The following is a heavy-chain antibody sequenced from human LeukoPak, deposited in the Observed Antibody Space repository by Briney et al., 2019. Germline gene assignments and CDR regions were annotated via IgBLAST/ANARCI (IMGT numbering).Heavy chain of an antibody. CDR3: ARWFVRTTVTANYYYYGMDV. CDR2: MNPNSGNT. J-gene: IGHJ6*02. V-gene: IGHV1-8*01. D-gene: IGHD4-17*01. CDR1: GYTFTSYD. Sequence: ASVKVSCKASGYTFTSYDINWVRQATGQGLGWMGWMNPNSGNTGYAQKFQGRVTMTRNTSISTAYMELSSLRSEDTAVYYRARWFVRTTVTANYYYYGMDVWGQGTTVTVSS.